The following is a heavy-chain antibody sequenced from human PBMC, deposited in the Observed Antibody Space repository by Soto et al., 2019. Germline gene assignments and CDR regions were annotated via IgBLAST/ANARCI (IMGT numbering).Heavy chain of an antibody. D-gene: IGHD3-16*01. V-gene: IGHV3-30*19. CDR2: TSYDGSNK. Sequence: QVQLVESGGGVVQPGTSLRLSCVGSGFTFRSYVIHWVRQAPGKGLEWVALTSYDGSNKYYDDSVKGRFTISRDNSRNTVLLQMDNLRLEDTALYYCARWGTTGGLDVWGQGTLVSVSS. CDR3: ARWGTTGGLDV. CDR1: GFTFRSYV. J-gene: IGHJ4*02.